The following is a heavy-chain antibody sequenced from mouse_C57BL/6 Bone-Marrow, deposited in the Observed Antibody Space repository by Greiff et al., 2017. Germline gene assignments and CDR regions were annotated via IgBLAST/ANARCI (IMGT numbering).Heavy chain of an antibody. CDR1: EYEFPSHD. CDR2: INSDGGST. D-gene: IGHD1-1*01. Sequence: EVKLVDSGGGLVQPGESLKLSCESNEYEFPSHDMSWVRKTPEKRLELVAAINSDGGSTYYPDTMERRFIISRDNTKKTLYLQMSSLRSEDTALYYCARHITTVVEGTWFAYWGQGTLVTVSA. J-gene: IGHJ3*01. V-gene: IGHV5-2*01. CDR3: ARHITTVVEGTWFAY.